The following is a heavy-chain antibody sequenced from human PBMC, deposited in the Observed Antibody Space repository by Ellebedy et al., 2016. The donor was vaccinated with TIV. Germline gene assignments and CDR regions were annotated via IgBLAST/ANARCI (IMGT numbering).Heavy chain of an antibody. V-gene: IGHV1-2*02. J-gene: IGHJ5*02. D-gene: IGHD5-12*01. CDR2: INPKNGET. CDR1: GYTFTGHY. Sequence: AASVKVSCKASGYTFTGHYIDWVRQAPGQGLEWMGWINPKNGETKLAQNFQGRVTMTRDMSIDTVYMELTSLTSEDTAVYYCARNPSHTGYFDPWGQGTLVTVSS. CDR3: ARNPSHTGYFDP.